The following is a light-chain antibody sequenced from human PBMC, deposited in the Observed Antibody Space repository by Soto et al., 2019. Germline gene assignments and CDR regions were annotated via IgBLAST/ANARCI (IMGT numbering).Light chain of an antibody. CDR3: QQYNNWPRT. CDR2: GAS. CDR1: QTVGSK. Sequence: EIVMTQSPATLSVSPGERATLSCRASQTVGSKLDWYQQKPGQVPRLLIYGASTRATCIPARFSGSGYGTEFTLTISRLQSEDFAVYYCQQYNNWPRTFGQGNKVEIK. J-gene: IGKJ1*01. V-gene: IGKV3-15*01.